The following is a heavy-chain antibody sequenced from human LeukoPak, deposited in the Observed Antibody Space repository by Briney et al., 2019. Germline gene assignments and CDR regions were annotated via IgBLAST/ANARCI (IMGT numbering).Heavy chain of an antibody. D-gene: IGHD1-26*01. J-gene: IGHJ3*02. CDR1: GFTFSDYY. CDR3: ARGGSYLSAFDI. V-gene: IGHV3-11*01. Sequence: GGSLRLSCAASGFTFSDYYMSWIRQAPGKGLEWVSYIGSSGRTIYYADSVKGRFTISRDNSKNTLYLQMNSLRAEDTAVYYCARGGSYLSAFDIWGQGTMVTVSS. CDR2: IGSSGRTI.